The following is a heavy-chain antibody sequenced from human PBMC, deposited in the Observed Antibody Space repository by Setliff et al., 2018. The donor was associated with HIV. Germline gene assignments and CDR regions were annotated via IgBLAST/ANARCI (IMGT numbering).Heavy chain of an antibody. CDR1: GFTFSNYW. Sequence: GGSLRPSCAASGFTFSNYWMSWVRQAPGKGLEWVANIKQDGSDKYYVDSVKGRFTISRDNAKNPLYLQMNSLRAEDTAVYYCARVDGSSSWFYYYYYYMDIWGKGTTVTVSS. CDR3: ARVDGSSSWFYYYYYYMDI. J-gene: IGHJ6*03. D-gene: IGHD6-13*01. CDR2: IKQDGSDK. V-gene: IGHV3-7*03.